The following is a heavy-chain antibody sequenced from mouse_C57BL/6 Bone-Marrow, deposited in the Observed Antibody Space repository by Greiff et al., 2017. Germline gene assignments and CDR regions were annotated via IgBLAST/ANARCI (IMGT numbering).Heavy chain of an antibody. Sequence: QVQLKESGAELVRPGTSVKVSCKASGYAFTNYLIEWVKQRPGQGLEWIGVINPGSGGTNYNEKFKGKATLTADKSSSTAYMQLSSLTSEDSAVYFCARGRITTVVAPFAYWGQGTLVTVSA. CDR1: GYAFTNYL. V-gene: IGHV1-54*01. CDR3: ARGRITTVVAPFAY. CDR2: INPGSGGT. J-gene: IGHJ3*01. D-gene: IGHD1-1*01.